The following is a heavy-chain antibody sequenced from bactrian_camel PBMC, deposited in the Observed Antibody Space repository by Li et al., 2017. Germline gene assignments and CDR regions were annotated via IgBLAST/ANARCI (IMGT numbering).Heavy chain of an antibody. J-gene: IGHJ4*01. Sequence: HVQLVESGGGSVQNGGSLRLSCEGSGITYRDPCMGWFRQAPGKEREGVAAIYTGGGSSYYADSVKGRFIIFQDSANNTLDLQMYSLKSEDTAMYYCAAGRYWRGCGWSAADYDYWGQGTQVTVS. CDR3: AAGRYWRGCGWSAADYDY. D-gene: IGHD5*01. CDR2: IYTGGGSS. V-gene: IGHV3S1*01. CDR1: GITYRDPC.